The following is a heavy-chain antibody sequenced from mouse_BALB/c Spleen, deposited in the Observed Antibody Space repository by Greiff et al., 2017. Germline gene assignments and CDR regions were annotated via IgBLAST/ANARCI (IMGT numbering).Heavy chain of an antibody. D-gene: IGHD2-4*01. CDR3: ARIYYDYDDGRPNYAMDY. CDR2: IWSGGST. V-gene: IGHV2-2*02. J-gene: IGHJ4*01. Sequence: VKLMESGPGLVQPSQSLSITCTVSGFSLTSYGVHWVRQSPGKGLEWLGVIWSGGSTDYNAAFISRLSISKDNSKSQVFFKMNSLQANDTAIYYCARIYYDYDDGRPNYAMDYWGQGTSVTVSS. CDR1: GFSLTSYG.